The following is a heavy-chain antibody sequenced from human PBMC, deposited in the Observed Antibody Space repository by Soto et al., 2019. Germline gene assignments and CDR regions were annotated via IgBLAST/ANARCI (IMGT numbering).Heavy chain of an antibody. Sequence: AWGSLRLSCAASGFTFRSHGMHWVRKAPGKGLEWVALIWYDGSDKFYADSVKGRFTVSRDNSNNTLYLQMNNLRVEDTAVYYCAGDKGWFDPWGQGTLVTVSS. CDR1: GFTFRSHG. CDR2: IWYDGSDK. V-gene: IGHV3-33*01. J-gene: IGHJ5*02. CDR3: AGDKGWFDP.